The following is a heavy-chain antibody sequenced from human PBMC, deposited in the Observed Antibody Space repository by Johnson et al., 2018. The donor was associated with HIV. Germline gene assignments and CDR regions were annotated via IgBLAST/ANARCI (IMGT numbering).Heavy chain of an antibody. D-gene: IGHD3-22*01. CDR2: ISWNSNTI. CDR3: ARAPDYFDNSDSNDAYDF. J-gene: IGHJ3*01. V-gene: IGHV3-9*01. CDR1: GFTFDDYA. Sequence: QLVESGGGLVQPGGSLRLSCAASGFTFDDYAMHWVRHAPGKGLEWVSGISWNSNTIGYADPAMGRFTISRDNAKGYLYLQMNSLRAEDTAFYYCARAPDYFDNSDSNDAYDFWGQGTMVTVSS.